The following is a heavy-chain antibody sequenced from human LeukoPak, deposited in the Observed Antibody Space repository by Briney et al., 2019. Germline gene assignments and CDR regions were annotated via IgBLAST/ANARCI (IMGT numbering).Heavy chain of an antibody. J-gene: IGHJ4*02. V-gene: IGHV3-64*04. CDR3: ARGPNSNWSGLDF. Sequence: GGSLRLSCSASGFTFSAYFMHWVRQAPGKGLEYVSSISSNEYDTYYADSVKGRFTISRDNAKNTLYLQVNNLRAEDTAVYYCARGPNSNWSGLDFWGQGTLLTVPS. D-gene: IGHD6-6*01. CDR2: ISSNEYDT. CDR1: GFTFSAYF.